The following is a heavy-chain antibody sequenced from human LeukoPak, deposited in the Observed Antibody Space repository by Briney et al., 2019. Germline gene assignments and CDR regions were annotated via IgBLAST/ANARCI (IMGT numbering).Heavy chain of an antibody. D-gene: IGHD5-24*01. V-gene: IGHV3-21*01. Sequence: MNWVRQAPGKGLEWVSSITSSSSYIYYADSVEGRFTISRDNAKNSLYLQMNSLRAEDTAVYYCARDGGRRDDYWGQGTLVTVSS. CDR3: ARDGGRRDDY. CDR2: ITSSSSYI. J-gene: IGHJ4*02.